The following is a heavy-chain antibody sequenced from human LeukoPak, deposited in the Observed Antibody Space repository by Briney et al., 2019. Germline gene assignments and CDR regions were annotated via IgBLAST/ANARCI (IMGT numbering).Heavy chain of an antibody. J-gene: IGHJ4*02. V-gene: IGHV4-39*01. D-gene: IGHD3-10*01. CDR1: GGSISSSSYY. CDR3: ARRAMVRGVIITYFDY. CDR2: IYYSGST. Sequence: SETLSLTCTVSGGSISSSSYYWGWIRQPPGKGLEWIGSIYYSGSTYYNPSLKSRVTISVDTSKNQFSLKLSSVTAADTAVYYCARRAMVRGVIITYFDYWGQGTLVTVSS.